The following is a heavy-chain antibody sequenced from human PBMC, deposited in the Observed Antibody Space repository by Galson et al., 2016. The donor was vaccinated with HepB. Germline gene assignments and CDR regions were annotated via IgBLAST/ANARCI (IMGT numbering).Heavy chain of an antibody. J-gene: IGHJ5*02. D-gene: IGHD2-21*02. Sequence: CAISGDSVTNNGAAWTWIRQSPSRGLEWLGRTYYRSKWYNTYAVSVKSRITINPDTSKNQFSLQLNSVTPEDTAVYYCARAETHWDGGGDHWFDPWGQGTLVTVSS. CDR2: TYYRSKWYN. V-gene: IGHV6-1*01. CDR1: GDSVTNNGAA. CDR3: ARAETHWDGGGDHWFDP.